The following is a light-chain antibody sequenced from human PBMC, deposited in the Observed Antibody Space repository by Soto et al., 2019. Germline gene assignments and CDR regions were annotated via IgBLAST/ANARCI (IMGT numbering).Light chain of an antibody. V-gene: IGKV1-39*01. CDR2: DAS. J-gene: IGKJ1*01. CDR3: QHSYSTPWT. CDR1: QNIGSY. Sequence: DIQMTQSPSSLSASVGDRVAITCRASQNIGSYVNWYQQKPGMAPKLLISDASNLQSGAPSRFSGTVSGTEFTLTIRSLKPGEFAIYFCQHSYSTPWTFGQGTRV.